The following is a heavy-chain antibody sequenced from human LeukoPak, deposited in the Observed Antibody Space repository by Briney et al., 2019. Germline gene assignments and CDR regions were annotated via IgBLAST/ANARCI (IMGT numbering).Heavy chain of an antibody. Sequence: PGGSLRLSCAASGFTFSNYAMFWVRQARGKWLEWVSFIWYDGSNEYYIDSVKGRFTISRDNSKNTLYLQMSSLRADDTAVYYCAKATTSSSWNYIDHWGQGGLVTVPS. J-gene: IGHJ4*02. CDR3: AKATTSSSWNYIDH. V-gene: IGHV3-30*02. D-gene: IGHD3-22*01. CDR1: GFTFSNYA. CDR2: IWYDGSNE.